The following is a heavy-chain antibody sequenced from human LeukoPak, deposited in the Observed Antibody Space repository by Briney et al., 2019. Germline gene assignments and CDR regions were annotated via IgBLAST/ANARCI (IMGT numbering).Heavy chain of an antibody. Sequence: PGGSLRLSCAASGFTFSSCWMYWVRQAPGKGLVYVSRINNDGGGTTYADSVKGRFTISGDNAKNTVYLQMNSLRAEDTALYYCARGGNYHAFDIWGQGTMVTVSS. CDR2: INNDGGGT. CDR3: ARGGNYHAFDI. D-gene: IGHD1-7*01. J-gene: IGHJ3*02. V-gene: IGHV3-74*01. CDR1: GFTFSSCW.